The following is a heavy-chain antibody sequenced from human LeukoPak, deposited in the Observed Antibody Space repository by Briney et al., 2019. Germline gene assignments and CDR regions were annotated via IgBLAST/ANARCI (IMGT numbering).Heavy chain of an antibody. D-gene: IGHD1-1*01. V-gene: IGHV4-39*01. CDR2: IYYSGST. CDR3: ARPVPSRLGWFDP. CDR1: GGSISSSSYY. Sequence: SETLSLTCTVSGGSISSSSYYWGWSRPLPGKGLEWIGSIYYSGSTYYNPSLKSRVTISVDTSKNQFSLKLSSVTAADTAVYYCARPVPSRLGWFDPWGQGTLVTVSS. J-gene: IGHJ5*02.